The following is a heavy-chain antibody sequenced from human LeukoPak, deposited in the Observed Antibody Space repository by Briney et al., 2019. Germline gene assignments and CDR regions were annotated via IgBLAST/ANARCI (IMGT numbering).Heavy chain of an antibody. V-gene: IGHV1-69*13. J-gene: IGHJ3*02. D-gene: IGHD3-22*01. CDR2: IIPIFGTA. Sequence: SVKVSCKASGGTFSSYAISWVRQAPGQGLEWMGGIIPIFGTANYAQKFQGRVTITADESTSTAYMELSSLRSEDTAVYYCARDMSSGYPHDAFDIWGQGTMVTVSS. CDR3: ARDMSSGYPHDAFDI. CDR1: GGTFSSYA.